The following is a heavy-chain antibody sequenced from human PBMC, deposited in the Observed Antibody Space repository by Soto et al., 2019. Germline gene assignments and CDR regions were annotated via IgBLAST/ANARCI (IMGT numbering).Heavy chain of an antibody. V-gene: IGHV5-10-1*01. CDR3: ARHYSSSSEPDTDFDY. Sequence: PGESLKISCKGSGYSFTSYWISWVRQMPGKGLEWMGRIDPSDSYTNYSPSFQGHVTISADKSISTAYLQWSSLKASDTAMYYCARHYSSSSEPDTDFDYWGQGTLVTVSS. CDR2: IDPSDSYT. D-gene: IGHD6-6*01. CDR1: GYSFTSYW. J-gene: IGHJ4*02.